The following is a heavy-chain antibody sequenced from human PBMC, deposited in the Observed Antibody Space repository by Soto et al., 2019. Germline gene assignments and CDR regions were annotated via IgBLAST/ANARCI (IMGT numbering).Heavy chain of an antibody. CDR2: FDPEDGET. J-gene: IGHJ4*02. CDR3: ATATTGQYSSGWYVDX. V-gene: IGHV1-24*01. D-gene: IGHD6-19*01. Sequence: ASVKVSCKVPGYTLTELSMHWVRQAPGKGLEWMGGFDPEDGETIYAQKFQGRVTMTEDTSTDTAYMELSSLRSEDTAVYYCATATTGQYSSGWYVDXWGQGTLVTVSS. CDR1: GYTLTELS.